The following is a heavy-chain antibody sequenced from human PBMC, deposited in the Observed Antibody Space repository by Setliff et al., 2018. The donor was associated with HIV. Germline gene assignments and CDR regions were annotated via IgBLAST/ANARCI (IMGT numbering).Heavy chain of an antibody. Sequence: PSETLSLTCTVSGGSIWNYYWSWIRQPPGKGLEWIGTIYYSGSTYYNPSLQSRVTISVDTSKNQFSLKLSSVTAADTAVYYCARQKTMTTYFDYWGQGTLVTVSS. CDR1: GGSIWNYY. CDR2: IYYSGST. CDR3: ARQKTMTTYFDY. J-gene: IGHJ4*02. D-gene: IGHD4-17*01. V-gene: IGHV4-39*01.